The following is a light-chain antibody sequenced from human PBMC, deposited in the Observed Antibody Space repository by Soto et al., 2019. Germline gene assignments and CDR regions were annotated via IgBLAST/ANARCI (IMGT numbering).Light chain of an antibody. CDR1: SSDVGGYNY. Sequence: QSVLTQPASVSGSPGQSITISCTGTSSDVGGYNYVSWYQQHPGKAPKLMIYDVSNRPSGVSNRFSGSKSGNTASLTISGLQAEDEADYYCSSYTSSSRNVVLGGGTKLTVL. V-gene: IGLV2-14*01. CDR3: SSYTSSSRNVV. J-gene: IGLJ2*01. CDR2: DVS.